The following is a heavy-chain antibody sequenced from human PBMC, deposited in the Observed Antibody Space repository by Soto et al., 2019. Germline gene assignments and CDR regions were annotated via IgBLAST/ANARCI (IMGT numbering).Heavy chain of an antibody. CDR1: GFTFSDHY. CDR2: SRNKANSYAP. D-gene: IGHD3-10*01. J-gene: IGHJ4*02. V-gene: IGHV3-72*01. Sequence: EVQLVESGGGLVQPGGSLRLSCSGSGFTFSDHYMDWVRQAPGKGLEWVGRSRNKANSYAPEYAASVKGRFTFSRDESNDSLHMQMNSLKTDDTAVYYCARRGKPFYYGSGLDYWGQGTLVTVSS. CDR3: ARRGKPFYYGSGLDY.